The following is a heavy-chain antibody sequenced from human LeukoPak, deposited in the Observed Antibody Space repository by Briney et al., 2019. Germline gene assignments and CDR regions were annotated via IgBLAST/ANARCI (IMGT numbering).Heavy chain of an antibody. CDR2: TNDIGNT. CDR3: ARLGSVGYYNYQYMDI. D-gene: IGHD3-10*01. V-gene: IGHV4-34*01. Sequence: SETLSLTCAVYGGSFSGYYWSWIRQPPGKGLEWIGETNDIGNTNYDPSLRSRVTISVDTSKTQFSLSLTSATAADTAVYFCARLGSVGYYNYQYMDIWGNGTTVTVSS. CDR1: GGSFSGYY. J-gene: IGHJ6*03.